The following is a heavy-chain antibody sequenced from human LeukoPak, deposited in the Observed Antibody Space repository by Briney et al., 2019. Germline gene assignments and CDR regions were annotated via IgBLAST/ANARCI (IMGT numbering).Heavy chain of an antibody. J-gene: IGHJ4*02. CDR2: INLAGSEK. CDR3: AREIQPNYYDSSGYLDY. V-gene: IGHV3-7*01. D-gene: IGHD3-22*01. Sequence: PGGCLRLSCAASGFTFSSYWMSWVRQAPGKGLEWVANINLAGSEKYYVDSVKGRFTISRDNAKNSLYLQMNSLRAEDTAVYYCAREIQPNYYDSSGYLDYWGQGILVTVSS. CDR1: GFTFSSYW.